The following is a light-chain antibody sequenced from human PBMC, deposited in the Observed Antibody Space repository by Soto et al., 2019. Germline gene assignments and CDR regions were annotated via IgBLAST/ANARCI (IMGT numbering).Light chain of an antibody. V-gene: IGKV3-11*01. J-gene: IGKJ1*01. CDR3: QQYGSPGT. Sequence: EILFTQSPSTLSLSPGERATLSCRASQSVSSYLAWYQQKPGQAPRLLIYGASNRATGIPDRFSGSGSGTDFTLTSSMQEPEDSAVYYCQQYGSPGTFGQGTKVDI. CDR1: QSVSSY. CDR2: GAS.